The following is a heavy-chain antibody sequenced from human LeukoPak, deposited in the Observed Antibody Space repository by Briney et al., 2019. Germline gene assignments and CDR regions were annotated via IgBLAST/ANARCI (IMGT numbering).Heavy chain of an antibody. V-gene: IGHV1-2*02. Sequence: ASVKVSCKASGYTFTGYYMHWVRQAPGQGLEWMGWINPNSGGTNYAQKFQGRVTMTRDTSISTAYMELSRLRSDDTAVYYCARDGYGSLTDYYYYMDVWGKGTTVTISS. CDR1: GYTFTGYY. CDR2: INPNSGGT. D-gene: IGHD3-10*01. J-gene: IGHJ6*03. CDR3: ARDGYGSLTDYYYYMDV.